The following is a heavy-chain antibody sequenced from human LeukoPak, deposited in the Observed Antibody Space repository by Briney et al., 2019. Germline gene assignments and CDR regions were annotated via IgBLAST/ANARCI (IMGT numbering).Heavy chain of an antibody. J-gene: IGHJ6*02. Sequence: ASVKVSCKASGYTFTSYGISWVRQAPGQGLEWMGWISAYNGNTNYAQKLQGRVTMTTDTSTSTAYMELRSLRSDDTAVYYCARSPIFGASYRDYYYYGMDVWGQGTRSPSP. CDR3: ARSPIFGASYRDYYYYGMDV. CDR2: ISAYNGNT. V-gene: IGHV1-18*01. CDR1: GYTFTSYG. D-gene: IGHD3-3*01.